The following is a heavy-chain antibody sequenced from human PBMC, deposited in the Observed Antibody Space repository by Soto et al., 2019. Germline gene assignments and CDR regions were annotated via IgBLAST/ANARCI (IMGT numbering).Heavy chain of an antibody. V-gene: IGHV1-3*04. D-gene: IGHD6-13*01. CDR1: GYTFTCKS. J-gene: IGHJ4*02. Sequence: GASVKVSCKDSGYTFTCKSMYWVRQDTGKRIEWMGWINTGNGDTKYSQEFQGRVTITTDTSASTAYMELSSLRSEDTAVYYCARASTSRWTYLDYWGQGTLVSVSS. CDR3: ARASTSRWTYLDY. CDR2: INTGNGDT.